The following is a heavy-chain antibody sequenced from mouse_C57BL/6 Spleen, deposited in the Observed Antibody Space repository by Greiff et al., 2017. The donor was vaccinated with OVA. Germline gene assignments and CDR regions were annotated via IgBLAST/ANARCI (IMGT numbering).Heavy chain of an antibody. Sequence: EVKLMESGGDLVKPGGSLKLSCAASGFTFSSYGMSWVRQTPDKRLEWVATISSGGSYTYYPDSVKGRFTISRDNAKNTLYLQRSSLKSEDTAMYYCARRNYYGSSYDYWGQGTTLTVSS. CDR1: GFTFSSYG. CDR2: ISSGGSYT. CDR3: ARRNYYGSSYDY. V-gene: IGHV5-6*02. D-gene: IGHD1-1*01. J-gene: IGHJ2*01.